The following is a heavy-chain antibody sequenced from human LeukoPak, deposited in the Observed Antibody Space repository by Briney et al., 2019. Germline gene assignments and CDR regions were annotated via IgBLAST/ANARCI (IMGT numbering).Heavy chain of an antibody. CDR2: ISGSGGST. J-gene: IGHJ6*02. CDR3: AKDHQYNWNDVNCYGMDV. Sequence: PGGSLRLSCAASGFTFSSYAMSWVRQAPGKGLEWVSAISGSGGSTYYADSVKGRFTISRDNSKNTLYLQMNSLRAEDTAVYYCAKDHQYNWNDVNCYGMDVWGQGTTVTVSS. CDR1: GFTFSSYA. V-gene: IGHV3-23*01. D-gene: IGHD1-20*01.